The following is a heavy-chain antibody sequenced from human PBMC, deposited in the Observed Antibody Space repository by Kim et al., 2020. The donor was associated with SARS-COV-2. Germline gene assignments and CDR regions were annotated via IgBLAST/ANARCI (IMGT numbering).Heavy chain of an antibody. D-gene: IGHD2-2*01. Sequence: GGSLRLSCAASGFTFSNAWMSWVRQAPGKGLEWVGRIKSKTDGGTTDYAAPVKGRFTISRDDSKNTLYLQMNSLKTEDTAVYYCTTDLMPWDVTPGGYWGQGTLVTVSS. CDR3: TTDLMPWDVTPGGY. V-gene: IGHV3-15*01. CDR2: IKSKTDGGTT. CDR1: GFTFSNAW. J-gene: IGHJ4*02.